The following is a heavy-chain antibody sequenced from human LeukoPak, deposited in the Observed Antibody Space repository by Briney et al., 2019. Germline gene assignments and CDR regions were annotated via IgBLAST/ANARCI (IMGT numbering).Heavy chain of an antibody. CDR1: GFTFSDYY. CDR3: AKELGYCTNGVCYRGIAVAGKVGY. V-gene: IGHV3-11*01. CDR2: ISSSGSTI. D-gene: IGHD2-8*01. Sequence: GGSLRLSCAASGFTFSDYYMSWIRQAPGKGLEWVSYISSSGSTIYYADSVKGRFTISRDNAKNSLYLQMNSLRAEDTAVYYCAKELGYCTNGVCYRGIAVAGKVGYWGQGTLVTVSS. J-gene: IGHJ4*02.